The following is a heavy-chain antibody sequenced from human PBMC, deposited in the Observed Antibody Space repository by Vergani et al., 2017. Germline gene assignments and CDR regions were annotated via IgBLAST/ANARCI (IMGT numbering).Heavy chain of an antibody. J-gene: IGHJ4*02. Sequence: VQLQESGPGVVKPSQTLSLTCAVSGGSISSGDHCWTWIRQRPGKGLEWVSAISGSGGSTYYADSVKGRFTISRVNSKNTLYLQMNSLRAEDTAVYYSAKDRGDFLGATYFDYWGQGTLVTVSS. CDR2: ISGSGGST. V-gene: IGHV3-23*01. CDR1: GGSISSGDHC. CDR3: AKDRGDFLGATYFDY. D-gene: IGHD1-26*01.